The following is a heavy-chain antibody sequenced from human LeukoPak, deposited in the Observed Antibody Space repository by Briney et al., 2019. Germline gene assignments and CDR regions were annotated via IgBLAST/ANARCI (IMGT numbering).Heavy chain of an antibody. Sequence: ASVKVSCKASGYTFTSYDINLARQATGQGLEWMGWMNPNSGNTGYVQKFQGRVTMTRNTSISTAYMELSSLRSEDTAVYYCARTDSGLRFLEWLYFSYYGMDVWGQGTTVTVSS. CDR1: GYTFTSYD. V-gene: IGHV1-8*01. CDR3: ARTDSGLRFLEWLYFSYYGMDV. D-gene: IGHD3-3*01. J-gene: IGHJ6*02. CDR2: MNPNSGNT.